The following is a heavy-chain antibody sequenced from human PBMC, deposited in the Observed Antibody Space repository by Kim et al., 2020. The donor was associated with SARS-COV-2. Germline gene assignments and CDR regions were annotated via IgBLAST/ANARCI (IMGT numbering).Heavy chain of an antibody. J-gene: IGHJ6*02. CDR2: IYYSGST. V-gene: IGHV4-59*13. Sequence: SETLSLTCTVSGGSISSYYWSWIRQPPGKGLEWIGYIYYSGSTNYNPSLKSRVTLSVDTSKNQFSLKLSSVTAADTAVYYCARGRILAAGPFMDVWGQGTTVTVSS. D-gene: IGHD6-13*01. CDR1: GGSISSYY. CDR3: ARGRILAAGPFMDV.